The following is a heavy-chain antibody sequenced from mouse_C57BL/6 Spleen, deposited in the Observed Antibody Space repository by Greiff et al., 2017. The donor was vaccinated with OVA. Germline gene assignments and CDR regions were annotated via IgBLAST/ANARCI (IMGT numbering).Heavy chain of an antibody. V-gene: IGHV1-55*01. Sequence: QVQLQQPGAELVKPGASVKMSCKASGYTFTSYWITWVKQRPGQGLEWIGDIYPGSGSTNYNEKFKSKATLTVDTSSSTAYMQRSSLTSEDSAVYYCARDSSGDRGYAMYYWGQGTSVTVSS. J-gene: IGHJ4*01. D-gene: IGHD3-2*02. CDR2: IYPGSGST. CDR1: GYTFTSYW. CDR3: ARDSSGDRGYAMYY.